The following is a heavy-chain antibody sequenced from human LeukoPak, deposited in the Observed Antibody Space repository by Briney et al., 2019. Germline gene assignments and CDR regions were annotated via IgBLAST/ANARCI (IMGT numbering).Heavy chain of an antibody. CDR2: ISSSGSTI. V-gene: IGHV3-48*03. J-gene: IGHJ4*02. CDR3: ASELHDYFDY. Sequence: QSGGSLRLSCAASGFTFSSYEMNWVRQAPGKGLEWVSYISSSGSTIYYADSVKGRFTISRDNAKNSLYLQMNSLRAEDTAVYYCASELHDYFDYWGQGTLVTVSS. CDR1: GFTFSSYE.